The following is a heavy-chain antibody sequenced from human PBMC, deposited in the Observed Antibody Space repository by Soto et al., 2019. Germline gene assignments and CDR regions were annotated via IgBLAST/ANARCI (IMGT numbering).Heavy chain of an antibody. CDR2: ISAYNGNT. CDR1: GYTFTSYG. D-gene: IGHD3-3*01. CDR3: ARAMRSSYDFWSGYYYGMDV. V-gene: IGHV1-18*01. J-gene: IGHJ6*02. Sequence: ASVKVSCKASGYTFTSYGISWVRQAPGQGLEWMGWISAYNGNTNYAQKLQGRVTMTTDTSTSTAYMELRSLRSDDTAVYYCARAMRSSYDFWSGYYYGMDVWGQGTTVTVSS.